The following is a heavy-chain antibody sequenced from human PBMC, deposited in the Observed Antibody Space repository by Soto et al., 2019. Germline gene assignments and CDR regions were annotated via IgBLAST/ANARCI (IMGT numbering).Heavy chain of an antibody. J-gene: IGHJ4*02. V-gene: IGHV1-18*01. CDR2: ININNGNT. D-gene: IGHD1-26*01. CDR1: GYTFNSYG. CDR3: TRGGSYLFDY. Sequence: QVQLVQSGAEVKKPGASVKVSCKASGYTFNSYGITWMRQAPGQGLEWMGWININNGNTNYAQKLQGRVTMTTDTSTSTGYMELRSLRSDDTAVYYCTRGGSYLFDYWGQGTLVTVSS.